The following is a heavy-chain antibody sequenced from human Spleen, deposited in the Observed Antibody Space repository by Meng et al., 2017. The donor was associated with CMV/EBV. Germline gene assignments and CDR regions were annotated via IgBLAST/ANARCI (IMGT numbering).Heavy chain of an antibody. J-gene: IGHJ6*02. CDR2: IYTSGST. Sequence: SETLSLTCTVSGGSISSYYWSWIRQPAGKGLEWIGRIYTSGSTNYNPSLKSRVTISVDTSKNQFSLKLSSVTAADTAVYYCARNDPDYGGNSHMDVWGQGTTVTVSS. D-gene: IGHD4-23*01. CDR3: ARNDPDYGGNSHMDV. V-gene: IGHV4-4*07. CDR1: GGSISSYY.